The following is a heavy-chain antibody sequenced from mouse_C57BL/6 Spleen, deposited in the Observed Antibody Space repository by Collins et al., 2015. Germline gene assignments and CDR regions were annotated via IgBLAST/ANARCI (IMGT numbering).Heavy chain of an antibody. V-gene: IGHV1-85*01. CDR3: ARSTTIVASDY. J-gene: IGHJ2*01. D-gene: IGHD2-4*01. Sequence: QVQLQQSGPELVKPGASVRLSCKASGYPFTNYDINWVKQRPGQGPEWIGWIYPRDGSSEYNEKFKGKATLTVDTSSSTVNIELHRLTFEDSAVYFCARSTTIVASDYWGQGTILTVSP. CDR1: GYPFTNYD. CDR2: IYPRDGSS.